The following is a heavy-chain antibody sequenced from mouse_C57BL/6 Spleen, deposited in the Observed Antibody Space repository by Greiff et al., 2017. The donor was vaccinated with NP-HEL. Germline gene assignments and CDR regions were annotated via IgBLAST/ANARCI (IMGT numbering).Heavy chain of an antibody. CDR1: GFTFSSYA. CDR2: ISDGGSYT. V-gene: IGHV5-4*01. CDR3: ARDRELPFDY. J-gene: IGHJ2*01. Sequence: EVQGVESGGGLVKPGGSLKLSCAASGFTFSSYAMSWVRQTPEKRLEWVATISDGGSYTYYPDNVKGRFTISRDNAKNNLYLQMSHLKSEDTAMYYCARDRELPFDYWGQGTTLTVSS. D-gene: IGHD3-1*01.